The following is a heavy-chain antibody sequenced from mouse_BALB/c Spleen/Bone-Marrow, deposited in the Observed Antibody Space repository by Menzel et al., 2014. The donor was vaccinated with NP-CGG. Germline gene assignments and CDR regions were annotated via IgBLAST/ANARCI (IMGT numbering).Heavy chain of an antibody. D-gene: IGHD1-1*01. CDR1: GFDFSGFW. J-gene: IGHJ3*01. Sequence: VQLKESGGGLVQPGRSLKLSCAASGFDFSGFWMGWVRQAPGKGLEWIGEINPDSSTINYTPSLKDRFIISRDNAKNXXXXXMSKVRSEDTALDYGGRLGYYGGFAYWGQGTLVTVSA. V-gene: IGHV4-1*02. CDR3: GRLGYYGGFAY. CDR2: INPDSSTI.